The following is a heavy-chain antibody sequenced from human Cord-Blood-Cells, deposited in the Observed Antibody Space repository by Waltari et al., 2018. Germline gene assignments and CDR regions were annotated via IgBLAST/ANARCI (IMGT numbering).Heavy chain of an antibody. V-gene: IGHV4-39*01. CDR1: GGSISSSSYY. CDR3: ARTVSGWYGY. D-gene: IGHD6-19*01. Sequence: QLQLQESGPGLVKPSETLSLTCTVSGGSISSSSYYWGWIRQPPGKGLEWIGSIYYSGSTYYNPSLKSRVSISVDTSKNQFSLKLSSVTAADTAVYYCARTVSGWYGYWGQGTLVTVSS. CDR2: IYYSGST. J-gene: IGHJ4*02.